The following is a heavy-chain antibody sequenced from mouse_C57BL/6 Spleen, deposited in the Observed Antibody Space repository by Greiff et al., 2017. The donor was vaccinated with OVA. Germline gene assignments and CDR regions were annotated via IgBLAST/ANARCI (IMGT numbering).Heavy chain of an antibody. CDR2: IDPSDSET. CDR1: GYTFTSYW. CDR3: ARHWGFDY. Sequence: QVHVKQPGAELVRPGSSVKLSCKASGYTFTSYWMHWVKQRPIQGLEWIGNIDPSDSETHYNQKFKDKATLTVDKSSSTAYMQLSSLTSEDSAVYYCARHWGFDYWGQGTTLTVSS. V-gene: IGHV1-52*01. J-gene: IGHJ2*01.